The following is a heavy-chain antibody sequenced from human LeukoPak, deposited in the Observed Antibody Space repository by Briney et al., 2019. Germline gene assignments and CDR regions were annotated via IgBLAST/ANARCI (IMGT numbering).Heavy chain of an antibody. Sequence: GGILRLSCAASGFTFSSYGMHWVRQAPGKGLEWGAVIWYDGSNNYYADSVKGRFTISRDNSKNTLYLQMHSLRAEDTAVYYCARARVPRVAAYYGMDVWGQGTTVTVSS. J-gene: IGHJ6*02. V-gene: IGHV3-33*01. CDR3: ARARVPRVAAYYGMDV. CDR1: GFTFSSYG. D-gene: IGHD2-15*01. CDR2: IWYDGSNN.